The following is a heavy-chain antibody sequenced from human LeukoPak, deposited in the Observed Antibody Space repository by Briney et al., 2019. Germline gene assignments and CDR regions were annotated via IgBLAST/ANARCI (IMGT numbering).Heavy chain of an antibody. CDR2: INPSGGST. D-gene: IGHD3-22*01. J-gene: IGHJ4*02. CDR1: GYTFTTYG. CDR3: ARDSVVVIDY. Sequence: ASVQVSCKASGYTFTTYGISWVRQAPGQGLEWMGIINPSGGSTSYAQKFQGRVTMTRDTSTSTVYMELSSLRSEDTAVYYCARDSVVVIDYWGQGTLVTVSS. V-gene: IGHV1-46*01.